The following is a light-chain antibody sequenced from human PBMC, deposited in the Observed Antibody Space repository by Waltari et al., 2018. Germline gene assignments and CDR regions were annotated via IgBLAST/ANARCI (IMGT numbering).Light chain of an antibody. CDR1: QSVSRT. Sequence: SCRASQSVSRTLAWYQQKPGQAPRRLIYDASRRATGIPDRFSGSGSGTDFSLTISRLEPEDFAWYFCQKYGTLPATFGQGTKVEIK. CDR3: QKYGTLPAT. J-gene: IGKJ1*01. V-gene: IGKV3-20*01. CDR2: DAS.